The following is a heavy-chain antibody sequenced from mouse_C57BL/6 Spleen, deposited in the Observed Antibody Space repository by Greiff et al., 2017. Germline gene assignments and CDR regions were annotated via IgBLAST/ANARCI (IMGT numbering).Heavy chain of an antibody. CDR3: ARSGGSSYLYWYFDV. D-gene: IGHD1-1*01. CDR1: GYTFTSYW. J-gene: IGHJ1*03. Sequence: VQLQQPGAELVRPGSSVKLSCKASGYTFTSYWMDWVKQRPGQGLEWIGNIYPSDSETHYNQKFKDKATLTVDKSSSTAYMQLSSLTSEDSAVYYCARSGGSSYLYWYFDVWGTGTTVTVSS. V-gene: IGHV1-61*01. CDR2: IYPSDSET.